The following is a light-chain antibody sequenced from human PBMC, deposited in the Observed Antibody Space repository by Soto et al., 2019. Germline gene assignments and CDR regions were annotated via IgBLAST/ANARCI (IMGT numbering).Light chain of an antibody. CDR3: QSYDSSLSGWV. Sequence: QSVLTQLPSVSGAPGQRVTISCTGSTSNIGAGYDVHWYQQLPGTAPKLLIYVNINRPSGVPDRFSGSKSGTSASLAITGLQAEDEADYYCQSYDSSLSGWVFGGGTKVTVL. J-gene: IGLJ3*02. CDR2: VNI. V-gene: IGLV1-40*01. CDR1: TSNIGAGYD.